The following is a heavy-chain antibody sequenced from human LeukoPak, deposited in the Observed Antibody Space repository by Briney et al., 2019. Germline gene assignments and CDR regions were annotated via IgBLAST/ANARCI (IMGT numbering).Heavy chain of an antibody. CDR3: ARGGIPYYYHYMDV. J-gene: IGHJ6*03. D-gene: IGHD2-21*01. V-gene: IGHV3-30*02. CDR1: GFIFSSNG. Sequence: GGSLRLSCVASGFIFSSNGMHWVRQAPGKGLEWVTFIQYDGSKKYYAGSVKGRFTISRDNSKNTLYLEMNSLRAEDTAVYYCARGGIPYYYHYMDVWGKGTTVTVSS. CDR2: IQYDGSKK.